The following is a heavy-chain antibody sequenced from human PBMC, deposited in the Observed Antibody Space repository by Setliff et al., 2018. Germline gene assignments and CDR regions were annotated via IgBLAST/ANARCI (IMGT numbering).Heavy chain of an antibody. D-gene: IGHD2-2*01. Sequence: ASVKVSCKASGYTFSNYGITWVRQAPGQGLEWMGWISACSGNTKYAQKLQGRVTMTTDTSTTTAYLELRSLTSDDTAVYYCSRLVRYCTTTSCQGASGAEFWGQGTLVTSPQ. CDR2: ISACSGNT. J-gene: IGHJ4*01. CDR3: SRLVRYCTTTSCQGASGAEF. CDR1: GYTFSNYG. V-gene: IGHV1-18*01.